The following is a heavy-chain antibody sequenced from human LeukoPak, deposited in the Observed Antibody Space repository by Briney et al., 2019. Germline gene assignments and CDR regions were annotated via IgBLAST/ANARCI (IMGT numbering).Heavy chain of an antibody. CDR2: IYYSGST. CDR1: GGSISSYY. J-gene: IGHJ3*02. Sequence: DPSETLSLTCTVSGGSISSYYWSWIRQPPGKGLEWIGYIYYSGSTNYNPSLKSRVTISVDTSKNQFSLKLSSVTAADTAVYYCASIYDSTDDAFDIWGQGAMVTVSS. D-gene: IGHD3-22*01. V-gene: IGHV4-59*08. CDR3: ASIYDSTDDAFDI.